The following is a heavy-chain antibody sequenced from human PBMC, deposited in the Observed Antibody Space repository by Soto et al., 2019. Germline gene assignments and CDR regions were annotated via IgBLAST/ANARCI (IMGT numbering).Heavy chain of an antibody. CDR3: ARDGAPTAIRHLYY. D-gene: IGHD5-18*01. Sequence: PWGSLRLSCAASGFTFSSYAMHWVRQAPGKGLEWVAVISYDGSNKYYADSVKGRFTISRDNSKNTLYLQMNSLRAEDTAVYYCARDGAPTAIRHLYYWGQGTLVTVSS. V-gene: IGHV3-30-3*01. CDR2: ISYDGSNK. CDR1: GFTFSSYA. J-gene: IGHJ4*02.